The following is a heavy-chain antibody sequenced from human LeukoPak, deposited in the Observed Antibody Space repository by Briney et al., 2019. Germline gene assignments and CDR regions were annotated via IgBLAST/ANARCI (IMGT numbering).Heavy chain of an antibody. J-gene: IGHJ3*02. CDR1: GGSIGSGGYS. Sequence: SETLSLTCAVSGGSIGSGGYSWSWIRQPPGKGLEWIGYIYYSGSTYYNPSLKSRVTISVDTSKNQFSLKLSSVTAADTAVYYCARLHYDSSGDDAFDIWGQGTMVTVSS. CDR3: ARLHYDSSGDDAFDI. V-gene: IGHV4-30-4*07. CDR2: IYYSGST. D-gene: IGHD3-22*01.